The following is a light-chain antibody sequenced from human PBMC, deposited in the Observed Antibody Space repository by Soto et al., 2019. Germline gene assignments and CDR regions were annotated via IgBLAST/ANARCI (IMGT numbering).Light chain of an antibody. Sequence: NFMLTQPHSVSESPGKTVTISCTRSGGSIATNFVQWYQQRPGSAPTTVIYEDNQRSSGVPDRFSGSLDASSNSASLTISGLRTEDEADYYCQSYDNSYVVFGGGTKLTVL. J-gene: IGLJ2*01. CDR3: QSYDNSYVV. V-gene: IGLV6-57*03. CDR1: GGSIATNF. CDR2: EDN.